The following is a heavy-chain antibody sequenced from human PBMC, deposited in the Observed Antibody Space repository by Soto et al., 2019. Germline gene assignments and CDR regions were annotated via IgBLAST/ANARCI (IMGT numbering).Heavy chain of an antibody. CDR3: AHSSALTSFDY. CDR2: IYWDDDK. D-gene: IGHD3-16*01. CDR1: GFSLSTSGVG. Sequence: QITLKESGPTLVKPTQTLTLTCTFSGFSLSTSGVGVGWIRQPPGKALEWLALIYWDDDKRYSPSLKSRLTITKDTSKNQVVLTMTTMDPVNTATYSCAHSSALTSFDYWGQEPWSPSPQ. V-gene: IGHV2-5*02. J-gene: IGHJ4*01.